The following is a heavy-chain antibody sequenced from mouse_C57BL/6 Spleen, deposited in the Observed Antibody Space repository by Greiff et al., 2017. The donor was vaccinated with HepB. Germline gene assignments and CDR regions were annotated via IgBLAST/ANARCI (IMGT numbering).Heavy chain of an antibody. CDR3: ARGTNYYYGSSYLWYFDV. CDR2: ISDGGSYT. V-gene: IGHV5-4*01. Sequence: DVQLVESGGGLVKPGGSLKLSCAASGFTFSSYAMSWVRQTPEKRLEWVATISDGGSYTYYPDNVKGRFTISRDNAKNNLYLQMSHLKSEDTAMYYCARGTNYYYGSSYLWYFDVWGTGTTVTVSS. CDR1: GFTFSSYA. J-gene: IGHJ1*03. D-gene: IGHD1-1*01.